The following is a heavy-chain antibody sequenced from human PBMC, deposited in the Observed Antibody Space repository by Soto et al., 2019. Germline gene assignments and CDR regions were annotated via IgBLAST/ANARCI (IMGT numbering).Heavy chain of an antibody. V-gene: IGHV4-31*03. J-gene: IGHJ5*02. D-gene: IGHD3-22*01. CDR2: IYYSGST. CDR1: GGSISSGGYY. CDR3: ARVPVQNYYDSSGYLVWFDP. Sequence: SETLSLTCTVSGGSISSGGYYWSWIRQHPGKGLEWIGYIYYSGSTYYNPSLKSRVTISVDTSKNQFSLKLSSVTAADTAVYYCARVPVQNYYDSSGYLVWFDPWGQGTLVTVSS.